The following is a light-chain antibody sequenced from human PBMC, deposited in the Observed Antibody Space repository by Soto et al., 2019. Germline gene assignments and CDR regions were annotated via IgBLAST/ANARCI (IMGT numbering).Light chain of an antibody. J-gene: IGLJ2*01. V-gene: IGLV2-23*01. Sequence: QSALTQPASVSGSPGQSITISCTGTSSDVGSYNLVSWYQQHPGKAPKLMIYEGSKRPSGVSNRFSGSKSGNTASLTISGXXXXXXAXXXCCSYAGSSTVVFGGGTKLTVL. CDR1: SSDVGSYNL. CDR3: CSYAGSSTVV. CDR2: EGS.